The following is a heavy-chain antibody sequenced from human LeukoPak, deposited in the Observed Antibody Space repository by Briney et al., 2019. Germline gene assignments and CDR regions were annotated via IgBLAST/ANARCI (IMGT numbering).Heavy chain of an antibody. CDR3: ASAGYYDSSGYYLR. CDR1: GGTFSSYA. CDR2: IIPIFGTA. Sequence: GASVKVSCKASGGTFSSYAISWVRQAPGQGLECMGGIIPIFGTANYAQKFQGRVTITADKSTSTAYMELSSLRSEDTAVYYCASAGYYDSSGYYLRWGQGTLVTVSS. D-gene: IGHD3-22*01. J-gene: IGHJ4*02. V-gene: IGHV1-69*06.